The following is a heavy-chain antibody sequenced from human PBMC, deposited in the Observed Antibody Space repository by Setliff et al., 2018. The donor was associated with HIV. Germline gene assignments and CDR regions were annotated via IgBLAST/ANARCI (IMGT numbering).Heavy chain of an antibody. D-gene: IGHD6-13*01. CDR1: GDTLSIHP. J-gene: IGHJ4*02. V-gene: IGHV1-69*05. Sequence: SVKVSCKASGDTLSIHPISWVRQAPGRGLDWMGGIIPAFGRANYAQKFQGRVTITTDESTTTVFMELTGLRSEDTAVYYCAKNLYRSGWSPPDYWGQGTLVTVSS. CDR3: AKNLYRSGWSPPDY. CDR2: IIPAFGRA.